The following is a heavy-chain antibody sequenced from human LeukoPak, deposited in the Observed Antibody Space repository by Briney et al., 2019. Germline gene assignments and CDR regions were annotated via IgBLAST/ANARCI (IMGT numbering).Heavy chain of an antibody. Sequence: PGGSLRLSCAASGFTFSSYAMHWVRQAPGKGLEWVAVISYDGSNKYYADSVKGRFTISRDNSKNTLYLQMNSLRAEDTAVYYCARESYDSPYFDYWGQGTLVTVSS. CDR3: ARESYDSPYFDY. CDR2: ISYDGSNK. CDR1: GFTFSSYA. J-gene: IGHJ4*02. D-gene: IGHD3-22*01. V-gene: IGHV3-30-3*01.